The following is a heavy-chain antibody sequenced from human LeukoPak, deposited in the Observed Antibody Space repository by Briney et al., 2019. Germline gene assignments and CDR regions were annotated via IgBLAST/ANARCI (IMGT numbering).Heavy chain of an antibody. J-gene: IGHJ3*02. Sequence: GGSLRLSCAASGFTVSSNYMSWVRQAPGKGLEWVSVIYSGGSTYYADSVKGRFTISRDNSKNTLYLLMNSLRAEDTAVYYCARDYGYYYDSSGYYGDAFDIWGQGTMVTVSS. D-gene: IGHD3-22*01. V-gene: IGHV3-53*01. CDR2: IYSGGST. CDR1: GFTVSSNY. CDR3: ARDYGYYYDSSGYYGDAFDI.